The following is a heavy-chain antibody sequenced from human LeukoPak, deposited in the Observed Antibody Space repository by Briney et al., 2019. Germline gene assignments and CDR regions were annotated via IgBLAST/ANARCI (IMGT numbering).Heavy chain of an antibody. J-gene: IGHJ5*02. V-gene: IGHV1-2*02. CDR2: INPNSGGT. CDR1: GYTFTSYA. Sequence: ASVKVSCKASGYTFTSYAMNWVRQAPGQGLEWMGWINPNSGGTNYAQKFQGRVTMTRDTSISTAYMELSRLRSDDTAVYYCARGGVSYDIFRNNWFDPWGQGTLVTVSS. D-gene: IGHD3-9*01. CDR3: ARGGVSYDIFRNNWFDP.